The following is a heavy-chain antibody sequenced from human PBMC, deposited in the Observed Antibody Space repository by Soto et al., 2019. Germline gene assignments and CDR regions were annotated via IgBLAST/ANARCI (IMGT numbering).Heavy chain of an antibody. J-gene: IGHJ6*02. Sequence: PSETLSLTCAVYGGSFSGYYWSWIRQPPGKGLEWIGEINHSGSTNYNPSLKSRVTISVDTSKNQFSLKLSSVTAADTAVYYCARGGSSTSSVRSIAARYYYYGMDVWGQGTTVTVS. CDR1: GGSFSGYY. CDR3: ARGGSSTSSVRSIAARYYYYGMDV. V-gene: IGHV4-34*01. D-gene: IGHD6-6*01. CDR2: INHSGST.